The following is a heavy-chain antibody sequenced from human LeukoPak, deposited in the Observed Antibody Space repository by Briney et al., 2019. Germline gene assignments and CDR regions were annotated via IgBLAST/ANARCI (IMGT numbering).Heavy chain of an antibody. CDR2: INSDGSST. V-gene: IGHV3-74*01. J-gene: IGHJ6*03. Sequence: GGSLRLSCAASGFTFSSYWMHWVRQAPGKGLVWVSRINSDGSSTSYADSVKGRFTISRDNAKNTLYLQMNSLRAEDTAVYYCARRSRSVVSITMVRGSSSYYYYMDVWGKGTTVTISS. CDR3: ARRSRSVVSITMVRGSSSYYYYMDV. CDR1: GFTFSSYW. D-gene: IGHD3-10*01.